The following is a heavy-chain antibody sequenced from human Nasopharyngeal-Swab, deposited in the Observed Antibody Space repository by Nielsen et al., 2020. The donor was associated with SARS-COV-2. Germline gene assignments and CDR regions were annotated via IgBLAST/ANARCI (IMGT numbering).Heavy chain of an antibody. CDR3: ARGSRAARLGL. Sequence: SETLSLTCAVYGGSLSGYYWSWIRQPPGKGLEWIGEITLDGGTFYNPSLKGRVTMSLDTSENQFSLKLTSATAADTATYYCARGSRAARLGLWGQGTLVTVSS. CDR2: ITLDGGT. D-gene: IGHD6-6*01. V-gene: IGHV4-34*01. J-gene: IGHJ4*02. CDR1: GGSLSGYY.